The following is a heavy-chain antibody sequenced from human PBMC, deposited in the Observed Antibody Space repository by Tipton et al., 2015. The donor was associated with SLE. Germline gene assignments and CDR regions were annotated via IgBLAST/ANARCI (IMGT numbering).Heavy chain of an antibody. CDR1: SGSISSDAYY. CDR3: TRGAPDYGDPNDY. V-gene: IGHV4-31*03. Sequence: TLSLTCTVSSGSISSDAYYWSWIRQYPGKGLEWIGYIYYSGSSFYNPSLKSRVSISIDTSKNQFSLKLRSVTAADTAVYYCTRGAPDYGDPNDYWGQGTLVTVSS. CDR2: IYYSGSS. D-gene: IGHD4-17*01. J-gene: IGHJ4*02.